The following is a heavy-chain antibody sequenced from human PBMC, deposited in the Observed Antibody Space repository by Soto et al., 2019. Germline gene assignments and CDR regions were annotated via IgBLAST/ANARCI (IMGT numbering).Heavy chain of an antibody. CDR2: ISYDESSK. V-gene: IGHV3-30*18. D-gene: IGHD2-15*01. J-gene: IGHJ4*02. Sequence: GGSLRLSCAASGFTFSSFAMHWVRQAPGKGLEWVAVISYDESSKYYADSVKGRFTISRDNSKNTLYLQMNSLRAEDTAVYYCAKGGSYFDYWGQGTLVTVSS. CDR1: GFTFSSFA. CDR3: AKGGSYFDY.